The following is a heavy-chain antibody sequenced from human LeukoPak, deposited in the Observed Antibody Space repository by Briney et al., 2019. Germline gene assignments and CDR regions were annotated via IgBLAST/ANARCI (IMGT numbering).Heavy chain of an antibody. CDR1: GFTFSNYA. D-gene: IGHD3-10*01. J-gene: IGHJ4*02. CDR3: ARAGDYGSGSFRWRHFDY. CDR2: ISYDGSNK. V-gene: IGHV3-30-3*01. Sequence: GGSLRLSCAASGFTFSNYALHWVRQAPGKGLEWVALISYDGSNKYYADSVKGRFTISRDNSKDTLYLQMNSLRSEDTAVYYCARAGDYGSGSFRWRHFDYWGQGTLVTVSS.